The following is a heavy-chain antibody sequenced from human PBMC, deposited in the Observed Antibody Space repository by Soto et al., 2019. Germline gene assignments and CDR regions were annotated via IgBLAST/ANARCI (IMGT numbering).Heavy chain of an antibody. CDR1: GGSIRSYY. CDR3: ARPQGGGGDGYYYYGMDG. CDR2: IYSSEST. J-gene: IGHJ6*02. Sequence: SETLSLTCAVSGGSIRSYYWSWIRQPPGKGLEWIGYIYSSESTNYNPSLKSRVTISVDTSKNQFSLKLSSVTAADTAVYYCARPQGGGGDGYYYYGMDGWGQGTTVTVSS. D-gene: IGHD3-16*01. V-gene: IGHV4-59*01.